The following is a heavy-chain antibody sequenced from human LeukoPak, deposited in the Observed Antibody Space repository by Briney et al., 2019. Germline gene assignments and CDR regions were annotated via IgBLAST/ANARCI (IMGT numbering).Heavy chain of an antibody. CDR2: TYYRGNT. CDR3: ARHGREDVTDFDN. Sequence: PSETLSLTCTVSGGSLTSYYWSWIRQSPGKPLEWIGQTYYRGNTNYNPSLKSRVIISVDTSSKQFSLRLNSVTAADTAVYYCARHGREDVTDFDNWGQGILVTVSS. D-gene: IGHD1-26*01. CDR1: GGSLTSYY. V-gene: IGHV4-59*08. J-gene: IGHJ4*01.